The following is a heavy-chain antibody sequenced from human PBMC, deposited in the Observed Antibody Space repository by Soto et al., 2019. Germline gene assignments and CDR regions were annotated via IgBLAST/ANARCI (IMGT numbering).Heavy chain of an antibody. J-gene: IGHJ4*02. D-gene: IGHD2-15*01. Sequence: EVQLVESGGGLVQPGRSLRLSCAASGFTFDDYAMHWVRQAPGKGLEWGSGISWNSGSIGYADSVKGRFTISRDNAKNSLYLQMNSLRAEDTALYYCAKEKDIGVVVAAHTGFDYWGQGTLVTVSS. CDR2: ISWNSGSI. CDR1: GFTFDDYA. V-gene: IGHV3-9*01. CDR3: AKEKDIGVVVAAHTGFDY.